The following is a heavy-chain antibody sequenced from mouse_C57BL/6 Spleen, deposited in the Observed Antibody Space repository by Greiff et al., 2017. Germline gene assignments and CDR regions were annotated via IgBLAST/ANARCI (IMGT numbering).Heavy chain of an antibody. Sequence: EVKLMESGGGLVKPGGSLKLSCAASGFTFSDYGMHWVRQAPEKGLEWVAYISSGSSTIYYADTVKGRFTISRDNAKNTLFLQMTSLRSEDTAMYYCAKSYYNGSSPSYFEVWGTGTTVTVSS. J-gene: IGHJ1*03. D-gene: IGHD1-1*01. CDR3: AKSYYNGSSPSYFEV. CDR1: GFTFSDYG. CDR2: ISSGSSTI. V-gene: IGHV5-17*01.